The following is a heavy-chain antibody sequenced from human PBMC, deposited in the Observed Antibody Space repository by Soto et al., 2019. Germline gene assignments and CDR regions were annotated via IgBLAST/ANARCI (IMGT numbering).Heavy chain of an antibody. V-gene: IGHV4-34*01. CDR1: GGSFSGYY. D-gene: IGHD2-21*02. J-gene: IGHJ5*02. Sequence: QVQLQQWGAGLLKPSETLSLTCAVYGGSFSGYYWSWIRQPPVKGLEWIGEINHSGSTNYNPSLKSRVTISVDTSKNQFSLKLSSVTAADTAVYYCARYTVVTPHWFDPWGQGTLVTVSS. CDR3: ARYTVVTPHWFDP. CDR2: INHSGST.